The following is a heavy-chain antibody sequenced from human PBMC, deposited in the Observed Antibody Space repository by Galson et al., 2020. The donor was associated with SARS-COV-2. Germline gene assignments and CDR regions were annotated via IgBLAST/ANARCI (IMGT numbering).Heavy chain of an antibody. J-gene: IGHJ4*02. CDR1: GYTFTSYY. Sequence: GESLKISCRTSGYTFTSYYLHWVRQAPGQRLEYMGIIIPSSGSTNYAQKFQGRVTMTRDTSTNTVYMELSSLRSEDTAFYYCARELRATYFFDYWGQGTLVTVSS. CDR3: ARELRATYFFDY. V-gene: IGHV1-46*01. CDR2: IIPSSGST.